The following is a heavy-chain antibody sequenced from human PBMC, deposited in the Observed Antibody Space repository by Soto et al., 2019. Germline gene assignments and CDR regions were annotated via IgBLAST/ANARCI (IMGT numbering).Heavy chain of an antibody. CDR3: ARDTFIAVAGKNYYYGLDV. J-gene: IGHJ6*02. CDR2: ISGSGVST. V-gene: IGHV3-23*01. Sequence: GGSLRLSCAASGFTFSSYAMTWVRQAPGKGLEWVSGISGSGVSTQYADSVKGRFTISRDISKNTLNLQMNSLRVEDTAVYYCARDTFIAVAGKNYYYGLDVWGQGTTVTVS. CDR1: GFTFSSYA. D-gene: IGHD6-19*01.